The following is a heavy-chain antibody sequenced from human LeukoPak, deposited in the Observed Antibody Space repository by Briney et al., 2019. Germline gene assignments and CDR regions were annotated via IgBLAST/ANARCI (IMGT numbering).Heavy chain of an antibody. D-gene: IGHD3-3*01. CDR2: ITGDGGTT. CDR1: GFTFGDYT. Sequence: QPGGSLRLSCAASGFTFGDYTMHWFRQPPGRGLQWVSLITGDGGTTSYAGSVKGRFTISRDNSKNSLYLHMNSLGNEDTALYYCVKGHFGAGHYWGQGTLVTVSS. V-gene: IGHV3-43*02. J-gene: IGHJ4*02. CDR3: VKGHFGAGHY.